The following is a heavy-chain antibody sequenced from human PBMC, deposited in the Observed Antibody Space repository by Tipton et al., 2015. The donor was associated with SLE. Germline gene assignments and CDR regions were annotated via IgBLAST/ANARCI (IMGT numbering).Heavy chain of an antibody. D-gene: IGHD4-17*01. CDR2: VYSSGDR. Sequence: TLSLTCTVSGGSIRFDYWSWIRQSAGRGLEWSGRVYSSGDRDYNPSLRSRVTMSIDASQNRVSLRLKSVSAADTAVYYCARGSDGEYVRYFDVWGPGTLVTVSS. CDR1: GGSIRFDY. V-gene: IGHV4-4*07. J-gene: IGHJ2*01. CDR3: ARGSDGEYVRYFDV.